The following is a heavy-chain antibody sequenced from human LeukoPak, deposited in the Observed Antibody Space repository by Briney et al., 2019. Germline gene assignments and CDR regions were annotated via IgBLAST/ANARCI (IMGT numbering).Heavy chain of an antibody. Sequence: GASVKVSCKASGYTFTGYYMHWVRQAPGQGLEWMGWINPNSGGTNYAQKFQGRVTMTRDTSISTAYMELRSLRSDDTAVYYCARIGRVAAAGTMYNWFDPWGQGTLVTVSS. D-gene: IGHD6-13*01. CDR2: INPNSGGT. V-gene: IGHV1-2*02. J-gene: IGHJ5*02. CDR3: ARIGRVAAAGTMYNWFDP. CDR1: GYTFTGYY.